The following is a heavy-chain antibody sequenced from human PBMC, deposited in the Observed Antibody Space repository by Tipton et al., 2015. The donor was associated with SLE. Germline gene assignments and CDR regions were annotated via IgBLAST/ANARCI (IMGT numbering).Heavy chain of an antibody. Sequence: TLSLTCTVSGGSISSGGYYWSWIRQHPGKGLEWIGYIYYSGSTYYNPPLKSRVTISVDTSKNQFSLKLSSVTAADTAVYYCARDRGLYYYDSSAPHDAFDIWGQGTMVTVSS. CDR3: ARDRGLYYYDSSAPHDAFDI. J-gene: IGHJ3*02. V-gene: IGHV4-31*03. CDR1: GGSISSGGYY. D-gene: IGHD3-22*01. CDR2: IYYSGST.